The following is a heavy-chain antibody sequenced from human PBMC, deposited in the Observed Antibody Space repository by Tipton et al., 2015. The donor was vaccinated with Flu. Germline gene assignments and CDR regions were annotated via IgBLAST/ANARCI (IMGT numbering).Heavy chain of an antibody. D-gene: IGHD4-17*01. V-gene: IGHV2-5*02. CDR2: IYWDDDK. Sequence: LVKPTQTLTLTCTFSGFSLDTHGEGVGWIRQPPGKALEWLVLIYWDDDKRYSPSLKNRLTIAKDPSKNQVVLTLMNMDPLGSATYYCAHPRYYDYGAGYFLDFWGPGTLVTVSS. CDR3: AHPRYYDYGAGYFLDF. J-gene: IGHJ4*02. CDR1: GFSLDTHGEG.